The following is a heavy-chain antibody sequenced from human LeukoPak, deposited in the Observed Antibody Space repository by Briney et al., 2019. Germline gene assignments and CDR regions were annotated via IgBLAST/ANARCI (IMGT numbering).Heavy chain of an antibody. V-gene: IGHV3-23*01. J-gene: IGHJ3*02. D-gene: IGHD4-23*01. CDR3: AKSYGGNSHDAFDI. Sequence: GGSLRLSCAASGFTFSSYAMNWVRQAPGKGLEWVSAIVGAGGITYYADSVKGRFTISRDNSKNTLYLQMNSLRAEDTAVYYCAKSYGGNSHDAFDIWVQGTLVTVSS. CDR2: IVGAGGIT. CDR1: GFTFSSYA.